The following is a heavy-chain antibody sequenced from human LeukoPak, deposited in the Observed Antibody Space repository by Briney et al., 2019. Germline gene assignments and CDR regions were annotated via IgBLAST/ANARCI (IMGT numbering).Heavy chain of an antibody. D-gene: IGHD2-15*01. V-gene: IGHV3-23*01. CDR3: AKGGYCSGGACYPGYYFDY. Sequence: SSSSYYWGWIRQPPGKGLEWVSAISGSGGSTYYADSVKGRFTISRDNSKTTLFVQINGLRAEDTAVYYCAKGGYCSGGACYPGYYFDYWGQGTLVTVSS. CDR1: SSSSYY. J-gene: IGHJ4*02. CDR2: ISGSGGST.